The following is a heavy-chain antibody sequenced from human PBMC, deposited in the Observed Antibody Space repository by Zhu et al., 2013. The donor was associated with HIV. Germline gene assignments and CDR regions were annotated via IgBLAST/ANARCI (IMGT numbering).Heavy chain of an antibody. CDR3: ARAPETYYYGSGSDYYYDY. CDR2: INGGNGNT. J-gene: IGHJ4*02. V-gene: IGHV1-3*01. D-gene: IGHD3-10*01. CDR1: GYTFTSYA. Sequence: QVQLVQSGAEVKKPGASVKLSCKASGYTFTSYAMHWVRQAPGQRLEWMGWINGGNGNTRYSQKFQGRVTITRDTSASTTYMELSSLRSEDTAVYYCARAPETYYYGSGSDYYYDYWGQGTLVTVSS.